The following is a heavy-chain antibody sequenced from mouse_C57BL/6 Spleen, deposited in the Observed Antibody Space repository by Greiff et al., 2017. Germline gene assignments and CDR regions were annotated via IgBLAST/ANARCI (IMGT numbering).Heavy chain of an antibody. V-gene: IGHV1-69*01. J-gene: IGHJ4*01. CDR3: ARRGLLRHAMDY. CDR2: IDPSDSYT. Sequence: QVQLQQSGAELVMPGASVKLSCKASGYTFTSYWMHWVKQRPGQGLEWIGEIDPSDSYTNYNQKFKGKSTLTVDKSSSTAYMQLSSLTSEDSAVYYCARRGLLRHAMDYWGQGTSVTVSS. CDR1: GYTFTSYW. D-gene: IGHD2-3*01.